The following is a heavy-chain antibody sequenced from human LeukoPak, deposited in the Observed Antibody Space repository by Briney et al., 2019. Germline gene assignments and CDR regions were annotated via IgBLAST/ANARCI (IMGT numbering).Heavy chain of an antibody. CDR1: GFTFSSYA. J-gene: IGHJ5*02. Sequence: GGSLRLSCAASGFTFSSYAMSWVRQAPGKGLEWVAVIWYDGSNKYYADSVKGRFTISRDNSKNTLYLQMNSLRAEDTAVYYCARVQQLVAGWFDPWGQGTLVTVSS. V-gene: IGHV3-33*08. CDR3: ARVQQLVAGWFDP. CDR2: IWYDGSNK. D-gene: IGHD6-13*01.